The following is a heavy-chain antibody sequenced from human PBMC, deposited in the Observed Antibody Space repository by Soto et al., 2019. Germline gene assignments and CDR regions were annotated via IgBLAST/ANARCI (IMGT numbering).Heavy chain of an antibody. CDR1: GYTFTGYY. CDR2: INPNSGGT. D-gene: IGHD3-10*01. Sequence: QVQLVQSGAEVKKPGASVKVSCKASGYTFTGYYMHWVRQAPGQGLEWMGWINPNSGGTNYAQKFQGWVPTTRETSIGTAYMELSRLRSDDTAVYYCARRMRGSGSYYGLDYGMDVWGQGTTVTVSS. V-gene: IGHV1-2*04. CDR3: ARRMRGSGSYYGLDYGMDV. J-gene: IGHJ6*02.